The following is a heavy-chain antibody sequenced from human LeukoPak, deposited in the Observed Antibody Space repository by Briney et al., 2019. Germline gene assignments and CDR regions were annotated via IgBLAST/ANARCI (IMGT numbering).Heavy chain of an antibody. CDR1: GFSLSNARMG. CDR2: IFSNDEK. J-gene: IGHJ6*02. D-gene: IGHD3-3*01. V-gene: IGHV2-26*01. CDR3: AWSLRDFWSGYYYYGMDV. Sequence: SGPTLVNPTETLTLTCTVSGFSLSNARMGVSWIRQPPGKALEWLAHIFSNDEKSYSTSLKSRLTISKDTSKSQVVLTMTNMDPVDTATYYCAWSLRDFWSGYYYYGMDVWGQGTTVTVSS.